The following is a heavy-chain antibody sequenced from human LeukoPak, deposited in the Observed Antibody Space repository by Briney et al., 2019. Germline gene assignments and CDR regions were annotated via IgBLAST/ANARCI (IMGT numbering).Heavy chain of an antibody. V-gene: IGHV1-69*13. J-gene: IGHJ5*02. CDR1: GGTFSSYA. CDR2: IIPIFGTA. Sequence: GASVKVSCKASGGTFSSYAISWVRQAPGQGLEWMGGIIPIFGTANYAQKFQGRVTITADESTSTAYMELSSLRSEDTAVYYCARPTLQTLGAWGQGTLVTVSS. CDR3: ARPTLQTLGA. D-gene: IGHD3-10*01.